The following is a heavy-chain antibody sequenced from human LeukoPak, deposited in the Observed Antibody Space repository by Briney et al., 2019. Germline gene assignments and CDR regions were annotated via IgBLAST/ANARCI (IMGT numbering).Heavy chain of an antibody. D-gene: IGHD6-25*01. CDR2: IFPLDSDT. CDR1: AYTFSTSW. V-gene: IGHV5-51*01. J-gene: IGHJ4*02. Sequence: GESLKISCKGSAYTFSTSWIAWVRQMPGKGLEWMGIIFPLDSDTRYSPSLQGQVTISVDKSISTAYLQWSSLKTSDTAMYYCARGALLSGPGYWGQGTLVTVSS. CDR3: ARGALLSGPGY.